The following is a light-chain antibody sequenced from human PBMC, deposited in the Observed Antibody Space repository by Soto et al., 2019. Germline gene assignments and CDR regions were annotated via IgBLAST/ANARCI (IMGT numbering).Light chain of an antibody. CDR3: QKYDSAPWT. J-gene: IGKJ1*01. CDR1: QGFSNY. Sequence: DIRMTQSPSSLSASVGARVTITCRASQGFSNYLAWYQQKPGKVPKLLIYAASTLQSGVPSRFSGSGSGTDFTLTIGSLQPEDVATYYCQKYDSAPWTFGQGTKVEIK. V-gene: IGKV1-27*01. CDR2: AAS.